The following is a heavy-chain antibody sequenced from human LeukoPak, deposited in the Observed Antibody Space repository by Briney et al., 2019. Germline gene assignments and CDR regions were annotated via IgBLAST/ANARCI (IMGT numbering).Heavy chain of an antibody. V-gene: IGHV4-38-2*02. D-gene: IGHD3-10*01. Sequence: PSETLSLTCSVSGFSISGGYYWGWIRQPPGKGLEWLGSIYHSGNTYYNPSLKSRVTISVDTSKNQFSLKLSSVTAADTAVYYCARRYGSGSYYKGFDPWGQGTLVTVSS. CDR2: IYHSGNT. CDR1: GFSISGGYY. CDR3: ARRYGSGSYYKGFDP. J-gene: IGHJ5*02.